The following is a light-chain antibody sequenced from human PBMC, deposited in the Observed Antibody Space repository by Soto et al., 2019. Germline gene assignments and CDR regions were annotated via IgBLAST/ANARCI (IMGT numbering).Light chain of an antibody. J-gene: IGKJ1*01. CDR1: QTVRNNY. Sequence: EIVLTQSPGTLSLSPGERATLSCRASQTVRNNYLAWYQQKPGQAPRLLIYDASSRATGIPDRFSGGGSGTDFTLTVTRLEPEDSAVYYCQQYGRSPPTFGQGTKVDIK. CDR3: QQYGRSPPT. V-gene: IGKV3-20*01. CDR2: DAS.